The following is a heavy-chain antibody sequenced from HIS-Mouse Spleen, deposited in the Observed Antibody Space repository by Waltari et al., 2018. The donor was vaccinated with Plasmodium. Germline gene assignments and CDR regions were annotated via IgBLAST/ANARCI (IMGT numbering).Heavy chain of an antibody. V-gene: IGHV4-34*01. CDR1: GGSFSGYY. CDR2: INHSGST. CDR3: ARGGIVGATIDY. D-gene: IGHD1-26*01. Sequence: QVQLQQWGAGLLKPSETLSLTCAVYGGSFSGYYWSWFRQPPGKGLEWIGEINHSGSTNYNPSLKSRVTISVDTSKNQFSLKLSSVTAADTAVYYCARGGIVGATIDYWGQGTLVTVSS. J-gene: IGHJ4*02.